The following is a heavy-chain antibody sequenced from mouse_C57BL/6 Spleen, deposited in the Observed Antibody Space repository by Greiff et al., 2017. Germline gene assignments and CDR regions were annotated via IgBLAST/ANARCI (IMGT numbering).Heavy chain of an antibody. CDR1: GFTFTDYY. D-gene: IGHD3-1*01. Sequence: EVKLVESGGGLVQPGGSLSLSCAASGFTFTDYYMSWVRQPPGKALEWLGFIRNKANGYTTEYSASVKGRFTISRDNSQSILYLQMNALRAEDSATYYCARSSSFDYYAMDYWCQGTSVTVSS. J-gene: IGHJ4*01. CDR3: ARSSSFDYYAMDY. CDR2: IRNKANGYTT. V-gene: IGHV7-3*01.